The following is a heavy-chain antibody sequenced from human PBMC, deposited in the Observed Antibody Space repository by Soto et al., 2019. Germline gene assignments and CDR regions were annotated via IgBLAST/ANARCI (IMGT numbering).Heavy chain of an antibody. CDR3: ASVGATYYYYGMDV. J-gene: IGHJ6*02. CDR1: GGSISSSSYY. V-gene: IGHV4-39*01. Sequence: QLQLQESGLGLVKPSETLSLTCTVSGGSISSSSYYWGWIRQPPGQVLEWIGSIYYSGSTYYNPSLKSRVTISVDTSKNQFSLKMRSVTAADTAVYYCASVGATYYYYGMDVWGQGTTVTVSS. CDR2: IYYSGST. D-gene: IGHD1-26*01.